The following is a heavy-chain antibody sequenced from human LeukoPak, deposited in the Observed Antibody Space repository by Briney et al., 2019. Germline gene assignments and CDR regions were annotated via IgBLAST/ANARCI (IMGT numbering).Heavy chain of an antibody. V-gene: IGHV4-61*02. J-gene: IGHJ4*02. Sequence: SETLSLTCNVSGGSISSGSYYWSWIRQPAGKGLEWIGRVYSSGSTNYNPSLKSRVSISADTSKNQFSLRLSSVTAADTAVYYCARGGYCGGDCYFYYWGQGTLVTVSS. CDR1: GGSISSGSYY. CDR2: VYSSGST. CDR3: ARGGYCGGDCYFYY. D-gene: IGHD2-21*02.